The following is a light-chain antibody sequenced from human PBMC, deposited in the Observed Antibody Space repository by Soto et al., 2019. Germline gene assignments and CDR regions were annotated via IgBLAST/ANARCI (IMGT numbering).Light chain of an antibody. J-gene: IGKJ4*01. V-gene: IGKV3-20*01. CDR2: GAS. Sequence: NVLTQSPGTLSLSPGERATLSCRASQTVSGSYVAWYQQKPGQTPRLLIYGASSRATGIPDRFSGSGSGTDFTRTISRLEPEDFAVYHCQQYGDSPRAFGGGSKVEIK. CDR3: QQYGDSPRA. CDR1: QTVSGSY.